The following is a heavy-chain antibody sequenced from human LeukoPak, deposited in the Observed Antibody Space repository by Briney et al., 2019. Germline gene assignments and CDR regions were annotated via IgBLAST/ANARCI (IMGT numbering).Heavy chain of an antibody. CDR2: IYYSGST. D-gene: IGHD6-6*01. V-gene: IGHV4-30-4*01. CDR1: GGSISSGDYY. CDR3: ARDSSIAARLGAFDI. J-gene: IGHJ3*02. Sequence: SGTLSLTCTVSGGSISSGDYYWSWIRQPPGKGLEWIGYIYYSGSTYYNPSLKSRVTISVDTSKNQFSLKLSSVTAADTAVYYCARDSSIAARLGAFDIWGQGTMVTVSS.